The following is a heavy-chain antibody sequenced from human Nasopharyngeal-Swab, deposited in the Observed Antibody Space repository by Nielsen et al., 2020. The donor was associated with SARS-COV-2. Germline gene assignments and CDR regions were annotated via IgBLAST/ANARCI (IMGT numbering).Heavy chain of an antibody. D-gene: IGHD6-19*01. V-gene: IGHV1-2*06. Sequence: ASVKVSCKASGYTFTGYYMHWVRQAPGQGLEWMGRINPNSGGTNYAQKFQGRVTMTRDTSISTAYMELSRLRSDDTAVYYCARDPAASSGGSYWYLDLWGRGTLVTVSS. J-gene: IGHJ2*01. CDR2: INPNSGGT. CDR1: GYTFTGYY. CDR3: ARDPAASSGGSYWYLDL.